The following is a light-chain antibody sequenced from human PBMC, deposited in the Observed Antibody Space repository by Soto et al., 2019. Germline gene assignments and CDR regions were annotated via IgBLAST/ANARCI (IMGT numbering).Light chain of an antibody. CDR3: QQYYSAPT. V-gene: IGKV4-1*01. J-gene: IGKJ1*01. CDR1: QSVLHRSKNKNY. CDR2: WAS. Sequence: DIVMTQSPDSLAVSLGERATVNCKSSQSVLHRSKNKNYLAWYQQKPGQPPKLLIYWASTRESGVPDRFSGSGSGTDFAPTINRLQAGDVAVYYCQQYYSAPTFGQGTKVVIK.